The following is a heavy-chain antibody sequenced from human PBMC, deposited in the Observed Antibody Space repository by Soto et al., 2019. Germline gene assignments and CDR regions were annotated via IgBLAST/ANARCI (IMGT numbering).Heavy chain of an antibody. D-gene: IGHD6-6*01. CDR1: GGSISSYY. CDR2: IYYSGST. Sequence: SETLSLTCTVSGGSISSYYWSWIRQPPGKGLEWIGYIYYSGSTNYNPSLKSRVTISVDTSKNQFSLKLSSVTAADTAVYYCASLEYSSSSNYYYYYMDVWGKGTTVTVSS. V-gene: IGHV4-59*01. CDR3: ASLEYSSSSNYYYYYMDV. J-gene: IGHJ6*03.